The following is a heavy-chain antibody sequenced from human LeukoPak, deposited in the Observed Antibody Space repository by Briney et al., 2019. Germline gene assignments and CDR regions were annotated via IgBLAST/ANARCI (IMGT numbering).Heavy chain of an antibody. V-gene: IGHV4-39*07. CDR2: INHSGST. D-gene: IGHD2-2*03. Sequence: SETLSLTCTVSGGTISSGDYYWSWIRQPPGKGLEWIGEINHSGSTNYNPSLKSRVTISVDTSKNQFSLKLSSVTAADTAVYYCARVGWIGGGYWGQGTLVTVSS. CDR3: ARVGWIGGGY. J-gene: IGHJ4*02. CDR1: GGTISSGDYY.